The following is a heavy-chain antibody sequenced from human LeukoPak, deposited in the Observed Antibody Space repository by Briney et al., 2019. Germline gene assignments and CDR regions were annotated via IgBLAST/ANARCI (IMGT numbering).Heavy chain of an antibody. CDR1: GGSFSGYY. J-gene: IGHJ6*02. Sequence: PSETLSLTCAVYGGSFSGYYWSWIRQPPGKGLEWIGEINHSGSTNYNPSLESRVTISVDTSKNQFSLKLSSVTAADTAVYYCARGPGWQLVHYYYYGMDVWGQGTTVTVSS. CDR3: ARGPGWQLVHYYYYGMDV. D-gene: IGHD6-6*01. V-gene: IGHV4-34*01. CDR2: INHSGST.